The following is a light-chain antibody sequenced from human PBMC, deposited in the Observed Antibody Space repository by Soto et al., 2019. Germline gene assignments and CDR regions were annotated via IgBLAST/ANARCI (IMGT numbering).Light chain of an antibody. J-gene: IGLJ1*01. CDR1: SGFVGSFSP. CDR3: CLYIGATTYV. Sequence: QSVLAQPASVSGSPGQSITISCTGTSGFVGSFSPVSWYQQHPGKAPKVMISEGHRRPSGVPDRFSGSTSVNSASRTISGLQDDDEDDYYCCLYIGATTYVFGNGTKVTV. V-gene: IGLV2-23*01. CDR2: EGH.